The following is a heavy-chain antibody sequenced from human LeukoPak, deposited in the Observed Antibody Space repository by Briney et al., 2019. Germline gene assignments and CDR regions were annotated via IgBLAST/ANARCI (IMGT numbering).Heavy chain of an antibody. CDR1: GGSFSGYY. D-gene: IGHD4-17*01. Sequence: PSETLSLTCAVYGGSFSGYYWSWIRQPPGKGLEWIGEINHSGSTNYNPSLKSRVTISVDTSKNQFSLKLSSVTAADTAVYYCARDEYGDFQGFDFWGQGTRVTVSS. V-gene: IGHV4-34*01. CDR3: ARDEYGDFQGFDF. J-gene: IGHJ4*02. CDR2: INHSGST.